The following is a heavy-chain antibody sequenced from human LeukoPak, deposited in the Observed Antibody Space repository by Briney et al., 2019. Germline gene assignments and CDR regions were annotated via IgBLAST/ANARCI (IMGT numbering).Heavy chain of an antibody. Sequence: GGSLRLSCEASGFTFSSCWMTWVRQAPGKGLEWVANIKQDGSEKSYVDSVKGRFTISRDNAKNTLYLQMNSLRAEDTAVYYCARGISSVAGDYWGQGTLVTVSS. V-gene: IGHV3-7*01. CDR1: GFTFSSCW. J-gene: IGHJ4*02. D-gene: IGHD6-19*01. CDR2: IKQDGSEK. CDR3: ARGISSVAGDY.